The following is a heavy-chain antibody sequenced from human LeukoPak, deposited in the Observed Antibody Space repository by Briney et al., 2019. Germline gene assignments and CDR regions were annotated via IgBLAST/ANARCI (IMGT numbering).Heavy chain of an antibody. J-gene: IGHJ5*02. D-gene: IGHD4-17*01. V-gene: IGHV1-46*01. CDR3: ARDWGYGDSEYNWFDP. CDR1: GYTFTSHY. Sequence: ASVKVSCKASGYTFTSHYTHWVRQAPGQGLEWMGIINPSGGSTSYAQKFQGRVTMTRDTSTSTVYMELSSLRSEDTAVYYCARDWGYGDSEYNWFDPWGQGTLVTVSS. CDR2: INPSGGST.